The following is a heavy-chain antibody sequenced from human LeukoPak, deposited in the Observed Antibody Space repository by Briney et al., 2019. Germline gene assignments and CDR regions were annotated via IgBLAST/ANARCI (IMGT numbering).Heavy chain of an antibody. CDR3: ARFSAAAGTYYFDY. J-gene: IGHJ4*02. V-gene: IGHV3-21*04. CDR2: ISSSSSYI. Sequence: GGSLRLSCAASGFTFSSYSMNWARQAPGKGLEWVSSISSSSSYIYYADSVKGRFTISRDSAKNSLYLQMNSLRSEDTAVYYCARFSAAAGTYYFDYWGQGTLVTVSS. D-gene: IGHD6-13*01. CDR1: GFTFSSYS.